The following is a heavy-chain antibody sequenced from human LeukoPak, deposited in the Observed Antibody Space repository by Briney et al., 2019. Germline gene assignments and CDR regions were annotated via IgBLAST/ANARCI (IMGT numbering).Heavy chain of an antibody. CDR3: ARARGGSIAAKDY. CDR1: GYTFTGYY. V-gene: IGHV1-2*02. Sequence: ASVKVSCKASGYTFTGYYMHWARQAPGQGLEWMGWINPNSGGTNYAQKFQGRVTMTRDTSISTAYMELSRLRSDDTAVYYCARARGGSIAAKDYWGQGTLVTVSS. CDR2: INPNSGGT. J-gene: IGHJ4*02. D-gene: IGHD6-13*01.